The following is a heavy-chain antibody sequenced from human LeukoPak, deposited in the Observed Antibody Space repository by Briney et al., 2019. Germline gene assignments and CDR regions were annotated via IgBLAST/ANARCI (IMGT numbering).Heavy chain of an antibody. Sequence: GGSLRLSCAASGFTFSSYWMHWVRQAPGKGLEWVSGISWNSGSIGYADSVKGRFTISRDNAKNSLYLQMNSLRAEDTALYYCAKDILRDDFGANWFDPWGQGTLVTVSS. J-gene: IGHJ5*02. D-gene: IGHD3-3*01. CDR1: GFTFSSYW. CDR3: AKDILRDDFGANWFDP. CDR2: ISWNSGSI. V-gene: IGHV3-9*01.